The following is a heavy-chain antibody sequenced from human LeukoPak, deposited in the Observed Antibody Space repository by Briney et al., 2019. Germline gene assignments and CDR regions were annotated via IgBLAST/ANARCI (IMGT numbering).Heavy chain of an antibody. V-gene: IGHV4-39*01. CDR3: ARRKLAVAIDY. J-gene: IGHJ4*02. Sequence: SETLSLTCTVSGGSVISSPYYWGWIRQPPGKGLEWIGSIYYSGSSYYNPSLKSRVTISVDTSKNQFSLKLSSVTAADTAVYCCARRKLAVAIDYWGQGTLVTVSS. CDR2: IYYSGSS. CDR1: GGSVISSPYY. D-gene: IGHD6-19*01.